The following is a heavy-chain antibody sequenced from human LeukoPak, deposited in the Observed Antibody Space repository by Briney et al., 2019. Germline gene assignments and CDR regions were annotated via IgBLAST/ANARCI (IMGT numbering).Heavy chain of an antibody. V-gene: IGHV4-4*02. Sequence: SETLSLTCAVSGGSISSSDWWSWGRQPPGKGLEWIGEIYLSGITNYNPSLKSRVTISIDKSKNQFSLKLTSVTAADTAVYYCAREARRDGYNYNFDYWGQGTLVTVSS. CDR2: IYLSGIT. CDR3: AREARRDGYNYNFDY. D-gene: IGHD5-24*01. J-gene: IGHJ4*02. CDR1: GGSISSSDW.